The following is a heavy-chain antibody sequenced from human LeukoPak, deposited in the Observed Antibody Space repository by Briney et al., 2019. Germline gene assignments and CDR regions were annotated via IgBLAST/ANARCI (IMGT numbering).Heavy chain of an antibody. D-gene: IGHD3-10*02. CDR1: AFTFSSYS. Sequence: GGSLRLSCVASAFTFSSYSMNWVRQAPGKGLEWVSSISSSGSYIYYADSVKGRFTISRDNAKNSLYLQMNSLRAEDTAVYYCAELGITMIGGVWGKGTTVTISS. J-gene: IGHJ6*04. V-gene: IGHV3-21*01. CDR2: ISSSGSYI. CDR3: AELGITMIGGV.